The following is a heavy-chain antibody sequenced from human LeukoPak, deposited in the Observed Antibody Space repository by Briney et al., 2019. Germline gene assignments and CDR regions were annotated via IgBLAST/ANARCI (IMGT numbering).Heavy chain of an antibody. D-gene: IGHD1-26*01. CDR3: ARNEVGASPVDY. CDR2: INPNSGGT. J-gene: IGHJ4*02. CDR1: GYTFTGYY. Sequence: GASVKVSCKASGYTFTGYYMHWVRQAPGQGLEWMGWINPNSGGTNYAQKFQGRVTMTRDTSISTAYMELRSLRSDDTAVYYCARNEVGASPVDYRGQGTLVTVSS. V-gene: IGHV1-2*02.